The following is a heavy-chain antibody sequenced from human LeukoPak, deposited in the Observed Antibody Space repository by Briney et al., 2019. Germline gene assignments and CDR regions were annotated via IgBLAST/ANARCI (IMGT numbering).Heavy chain of an antibody. V-gene: IGHV4-34*01. J-gene: IGHJ4*02. Sequence: SETLSLTCAVYGGSFSGYYWSWIRQPPGKGLEWIGEINHSGSTNYNPSLKSRVTISVDTSKNQFSLKLSSVTAADTAVYYCARVAYSGYDNRGAFDYWGQGTLVTVSS. CDR1: GGSFSGYY. D-gene: IGHD5-12*01. CDR2: INHSGST. CDR3: ARVAYSGYDNRGAFDY.